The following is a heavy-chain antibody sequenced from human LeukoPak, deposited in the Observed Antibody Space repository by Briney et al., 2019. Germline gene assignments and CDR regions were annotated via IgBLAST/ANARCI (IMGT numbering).Heavy chain of an antibody. CDR3: ARDRYYYDSSGYRDLYY. V-gene: IGHV1-8*01. Sequence: ASVKVSCKASGYTFSNYDINWVRQATGQGLEWMGWMNPNNGNTGHAQKLQGRVTITADKSTSTAYMELSSLRSEDTAVYYCARDRYYYDSSGYRDLYYWGQGTLVTVSS. J-gene: IGHJ4*02. CDR2: MNPNNGNT. CDR1: GYTFSNYD. D-gene: IGHD3-22*01.